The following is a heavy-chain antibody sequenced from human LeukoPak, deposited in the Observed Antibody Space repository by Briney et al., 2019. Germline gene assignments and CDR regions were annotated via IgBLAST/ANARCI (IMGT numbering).Heavy chain of an antibody. J-gene: IGHJ4*02. Sequence: GGSLRLSCAASGFTFSSYSMNWVRQAPGKGLEWVSSISSSSSYIYYADSVKGRFTISRDNAKNSLYLQMNSLRAEDTAVYYCARNMGELKQDDFDYWGQGTLVTVSS. D-gene: IGHD3-16*01. V-gene: IGHV3-21*01. CDR1: GFTFSSYS. CDR3: ARNMGELKQDDFDY. CDR2: ISSSSSYI.